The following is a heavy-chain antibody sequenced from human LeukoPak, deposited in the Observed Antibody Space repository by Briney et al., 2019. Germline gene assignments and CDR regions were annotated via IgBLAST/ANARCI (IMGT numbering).Heavy chain of an antibody. V-gene: IGHV1-2*02. Sequence: GASVKVSCKASGYTFTGYYMHWVGQAPGQRLEWMGWINHNSGGTNYAQKFQGRVTMTRETSISTAYMELSRLTSDDTAVYYCEREGISGSYGGWGQGTLVTVSS. J-gene: IGHJ4*02. CDR3: EREGISGSYGG. CDR2: INHNSGGT. CDR1: GYTFTGYY. D-gene: IGHD1-26*01.